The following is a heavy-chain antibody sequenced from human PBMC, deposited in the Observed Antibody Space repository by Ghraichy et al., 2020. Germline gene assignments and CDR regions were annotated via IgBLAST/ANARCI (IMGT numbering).Heavy chain of an antibody. CDR1: GYTLTKYA. CDR2: IFPDSGRA. J-gene: IGHJ3*02. CDR3: VRNMGTRGADDAFDI. V-gene: IGHV1-3*01. D-gene: IGHD2/OR15-2a*01. Sequence: ASVKVSCKASGYTLTKYAMHWVRQAPGQSLEWMGWIFPDSGRAKYSQRLQGRVTLTRDTSASTVYMDLYSLRSEDTAVYYCVRNMGTRGADDAFDIWGQGTMVTVSS.